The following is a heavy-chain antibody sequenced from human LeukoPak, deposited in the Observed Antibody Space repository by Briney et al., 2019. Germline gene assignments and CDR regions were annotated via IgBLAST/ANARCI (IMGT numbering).Heavy chain of an antibody. D-gene: IGHD3-10*02. CDR1: GFTFSSYT. CDR3: AELGITMIGGV. V-gene: IGHV3-7*01. CDR2: IKQDGSEK. J-gene: IGHJ6*04. Sequence: GGSLRLSCAASGFTFSSYTMHWVRQAPGKGLEWVANIKQDGSEKYYVDSVKSRFTISRDNAKNSLYLQMNSLRAEDTAVYYCAELGITMIGGVWGKGTTVTISS.